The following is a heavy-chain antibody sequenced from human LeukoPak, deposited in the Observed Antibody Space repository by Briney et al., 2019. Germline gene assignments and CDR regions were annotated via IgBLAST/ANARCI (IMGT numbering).Heavy chain of an antibody. J-gene: IGHJ4*02. CDR1: GFTFNNYA. D-gene: IGHD6-19*01. CDR3: AKDHSSGWYFDY. Sequence: PGGSLRLSCAASGFTFNNYAMNWVRQAPGKGLEWVSGIGGSGGTRHYADSVKGRFTISRDNSKNTLFLQMDSLRVEDTAVYYCAKDHSSGWYFDYWGQGTLVTVSS. CDR2: IGGSGGTR. V-gene: IGHV3-23*01.